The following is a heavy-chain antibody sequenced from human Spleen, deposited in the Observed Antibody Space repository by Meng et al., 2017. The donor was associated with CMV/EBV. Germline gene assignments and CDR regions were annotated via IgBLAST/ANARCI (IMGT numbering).Heavy chain of an antibody. Sequence: ASVKVSCKASGYTFTAPYFHWVRQAPGQGLEWMGWIHPHRGDTNYAQQFQGRVTLTRDTSINTGYMELTRLTSDDTAVYYCARDNNWGPDYWGQGTLVTVSS. V-gene: IGHV1-2*02. CDR3: ARDNNWGPDY. CDR2: IHPHRGDT. D-gene: IGHD7-27*01. J-gene: IGHJ4*02. CDR1: GYTFTAPY.